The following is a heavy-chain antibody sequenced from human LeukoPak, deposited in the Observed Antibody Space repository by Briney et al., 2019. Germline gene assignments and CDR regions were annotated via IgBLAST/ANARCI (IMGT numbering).Heavy chain of an antibody. CDR2: INGPGSST. J-gene: IGHJ3*02. D-gene: IGHD4-17*01. V-gene: IGHV3-23*01. CDR3: AKDQFRTYGIDAFDI. CDR1: GFTFSSYE. Sequence: GGSLGLSCAASGFTFSSYEMNWVRQAPGKGLEWVSAINGPGSSTYYADSVRGRFTISRDNSKNTLYLQMNSLRVEDTAIYYCAKDQFRTYGIDAFDIWGQGTVVTVSS.